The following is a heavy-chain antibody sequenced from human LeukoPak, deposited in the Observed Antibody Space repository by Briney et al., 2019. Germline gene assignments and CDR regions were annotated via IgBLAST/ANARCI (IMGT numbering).Heavy chain of an antibody. CDR1: GFIFSSYG. CDR3: ARDTNYYGSGSYFKGA. D-gene: IGHD3-10*01. CDR2: IRYDGSNK. V-gene: IGHV3-30*02. Sequence: PGGSLRLSCAASGFIFSSYGMHWVRQAPGKGLEWVAFIRYDGSNKYYADSVKGRFTISRDNAKNSLYLQMNSLRAEDTAIYYCARDTNYYGSGSYFKGAWGQGTLFTVSS. J-gene: IGHJ5*02.